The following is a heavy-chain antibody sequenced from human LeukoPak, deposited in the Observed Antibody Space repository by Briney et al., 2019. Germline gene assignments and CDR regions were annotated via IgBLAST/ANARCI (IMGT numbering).Heavy chain of an antibody. D-gene: IGHD3-3*01. CDR1: GFTSSSYW. Sequence: GGSLRLSCAASGFTSSSYWMHWLRQAPGKGLVWVSRINSDGSSTSYADSMKGRFTISRDNAKNTLYLQMNSLRAEDTAVYYCARSRNFWSGYYKGMDVWGQGTTVTVSS. J-gene: IGHJ6*02. V-gene: IGHV3-74*01. CDR2: INSDGSST. CDR3: ARSRNFWSGYYKGMDV.